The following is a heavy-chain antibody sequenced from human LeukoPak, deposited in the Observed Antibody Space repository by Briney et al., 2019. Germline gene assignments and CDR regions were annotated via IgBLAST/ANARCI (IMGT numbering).Heavy chain of an antibody. Sequence: PGGSLRLSCAASGFTFSSYAMHWVRQAPGKGLEWVAVISYDGSNKYYADSVKGRFTISRDNSKNTLYLQMNSLRAEDTAVYYCARGAGDLFEHSRNWFDPWGQGTLVTVSS. J-gene: IGHJ5*02. CDR3: ARGAGDLFEHSRNWFDP. CDR1: GFTFSSYA. V-gene: IGHV3-30-3*01. D-gene: IGHD3-16*01. CDR2: ISYDGSNK.